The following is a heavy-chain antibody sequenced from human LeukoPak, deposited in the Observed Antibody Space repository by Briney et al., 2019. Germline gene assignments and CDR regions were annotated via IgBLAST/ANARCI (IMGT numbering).Heavy chain of an antibody. CDR3: ARALVIDY. D-gene: IGHD2-21*01. Sequence: GGSLRLSCAASGFTFSNFWMTWVRQAPGKGLEWVANIKEDGSEKYYVDSVKGRFTISRDNAKNSLYLQMNSLKAEDTAVYYCARALVIDYWGQGTLVTVSS. J-gene: IGHJ4*02. V-gene: IGHV3-7*01. CDR2: IKEDGSEK. CDR1: GFTFSNFW.